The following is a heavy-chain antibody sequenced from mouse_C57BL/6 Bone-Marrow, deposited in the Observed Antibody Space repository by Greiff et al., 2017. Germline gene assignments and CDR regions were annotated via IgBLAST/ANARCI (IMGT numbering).Heavy chain of an antibody. CDR2: IDPSDSYT. CDR1: GYTFTSYW. D-gene: IGHD1-3*01. J-gene: IGHJ1*03. Sequence: VQLQQPGAELVMPGASVKLSCKASGYTFTSYWMHWVKQRPGQGLEWIGEIDPSDSYTNYNQNFKGKSTLTVDNSSSTAYMQLSSLTSEDSAVYYCAKNNDVCWYFDVWGTGTAVTVSS. CDR3: AKNNDVCWYFDV. V-gene: IGHV1-69*01.